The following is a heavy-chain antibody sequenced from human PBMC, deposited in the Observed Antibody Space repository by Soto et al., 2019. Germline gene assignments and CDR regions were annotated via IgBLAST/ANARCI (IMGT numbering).Heavy chain of an antibody. V-gene: IGHV4-30-4*01. J-gene: IGHJ4*02. CDR3: ATMGTPATGLYFFDY. Sequence: QVQLQESGPGLVKPSQTLSLTCTVSGGSISSGNYYWSWIRQPPGKGLEWIGFISYSGSTYYSTPLKSRVTISVDTSKSQFSLNLSFVTAADTAVYYCATMGTPATGLYFFDYWGQGSLVTVSS. CDR2: ISYSGST. D-gene: IGHD2-15*01. CDR1: GGSISSGNYY.